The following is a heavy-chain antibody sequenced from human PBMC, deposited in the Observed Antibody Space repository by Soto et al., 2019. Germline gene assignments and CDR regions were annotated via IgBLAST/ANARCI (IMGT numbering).Heavy chain of an antibody. J-gene: IGHJ6*01. CDR1: GTIFSSYT. Sequence: QVQLVQCGAEVKKPGSSVRVSCKASGTIFSSYTISWVRQAPGQGLEWMGRIIPILGETNSAQKFQGRVTLTADKSTNTAYMELNSLRFEDTALYYCARGLGGRMDDW. CDR2: IIPILGET. D-gene: IGHD3-16*01. V-gene: IGHV1-69*08. CDR3: ARGLGGRMDD.